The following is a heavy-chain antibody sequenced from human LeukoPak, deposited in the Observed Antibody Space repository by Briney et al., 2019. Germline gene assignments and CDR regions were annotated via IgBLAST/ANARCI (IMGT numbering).Heavy chain of an antibody. CDR3: AKVNRRITMVRGVISKPAWFDP. J-gene: IGHJ5*02. Sequence: PGGSLRLSCAASGFTFSSYAMSWVRQAPGKGLEWVSAISGSGGSTYYADSVKGRFTISRDNSKNTLYLQMNSLRAEDTAVYYCAKVNRRITMVRGVISKPAWFDPWGQGTLVTVSS. D-gene: IGHD3-10*01. CDR1: GFTFSSYA. V-gene: IGHV3-23*01. CDR2: ISGSGGST.